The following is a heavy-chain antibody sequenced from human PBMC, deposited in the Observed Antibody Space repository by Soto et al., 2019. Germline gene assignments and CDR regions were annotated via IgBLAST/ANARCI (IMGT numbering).Heavy chain of an antibody. J-gene: IGHJ6*02. Sequence: GSLRLSCAASGFTFSSYGMHWVRQAPGKGLEWVAVIWYDGSNKYYADSVKGRFTISRDNSKNTLYLQMNSLRAEDTAVYYCAREVLFGVALHGMDVWGQGTTVTVSS. V-gene: IGHV3-33*01. D-gene: IGHD3-3*01. CDR3: AREVLFGVALHGMDV. CDR2: IWYDGSNK. CDR1: GFTFSSYG.